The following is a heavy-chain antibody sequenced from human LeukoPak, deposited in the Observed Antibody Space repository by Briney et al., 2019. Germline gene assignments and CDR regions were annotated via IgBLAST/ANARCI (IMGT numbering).Heavy chain of an antibody. Sequence: PGGSLRLSCAASGFTFSDYWMHWVRQAPGKGLEWVSRIIGDGSTTIYADSVKGRFTISRDNAEKTMYLQMNSLRVEDTAVYYCTRRVSATRWFDPWGQGTLVTVSS. CDR2: IIGDGSTT. D-gene: IGHD2-15*01. CDR1: GFTFSDYW. CDR3: TRRVSATRWFDP. V-gene: IGHV3-74*01. J-gene: IGHJ5*02.